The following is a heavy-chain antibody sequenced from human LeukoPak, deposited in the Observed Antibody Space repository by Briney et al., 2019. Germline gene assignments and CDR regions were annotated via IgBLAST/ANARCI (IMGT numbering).Heavy chain of an antibody. CDR1: GGSISSSNYY. J-gene: IGHJ4*02. D-gene: IGHD3-22*01. Sequence: KPSETLSLTCTVSGGSISSSNYYWGWIRQPPGKGLEWIGSIFYSGSTYYNPSLESRLTMSVDTAKNQFSLKLSSVTAADTAVYYCAKQGGINMVEVGRYYFDYWGQGILVTVSS. V-gene: IGHV4-39*01. CDR3: AKQGGINMVEVGRYYFDY. CDR2: IFYSGST.